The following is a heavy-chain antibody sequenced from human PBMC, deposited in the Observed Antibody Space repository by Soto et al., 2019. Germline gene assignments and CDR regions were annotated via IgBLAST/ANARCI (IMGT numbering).Heavy chain of an antibody. CDR3: ARDREGYYSNYYGTDV. CDR1: SGYISTSNG. Sequence: SAALSRTEAGSSGYISTSNGSSRLRQPPGKGLEWIGEIYHSGSTNYNPSLKSRVTISVDKSKNQFSLKLSSVTAADTAVYYCARDREGYYSNYYGTDVWGQGATVT. J-gene: IGHJ6*02. CDR2: IYHSGST. V-gene: IGHV4-4*02.